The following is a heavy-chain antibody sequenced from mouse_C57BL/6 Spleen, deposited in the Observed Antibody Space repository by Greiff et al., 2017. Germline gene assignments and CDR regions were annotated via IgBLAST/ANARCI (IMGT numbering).Heavy chain of an antibody. J-gene: IGHJ2*01. Sequence: QVQLQQSGAELVRPGSSVKLSCKASGYTFTSYWMHWVKQRPIQGLEWIGNIDPSDSETNYNQKFKDKATLTVDKSSSTAYMQLSSLTSEDSAVYYCAGGYSYFDYWGQGTTLTVSS. CDR2: IDPSDSET. CDR3: AGGYSYFDY. V-gene: IGHV1-52*01. D-gene: IGHD2-14*01. CDR1: GYTFTSYW.